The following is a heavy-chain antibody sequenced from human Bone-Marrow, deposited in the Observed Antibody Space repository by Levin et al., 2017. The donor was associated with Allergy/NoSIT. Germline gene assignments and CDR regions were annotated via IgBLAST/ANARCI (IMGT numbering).Heavy chain of an antibody. J-gene: IGHJ5*02. CDR2: ISGNTGNT. D-gene: IGHD3-10*01. CDR1: GYNFQKYG. V-gene: IGHV1-18*01. CDR3: ARDDGSGSYIWLDP. Sequence: ASVKVSCKTSGYNFQKYGMTWVRQAPGQGLEWMGWISGNTGNTKDSPRFQGRVTMTTDTSMSTAYMELRSLVSDDTAVYFCARDDGSGSYIWLDPWGQGTLVTVSS.